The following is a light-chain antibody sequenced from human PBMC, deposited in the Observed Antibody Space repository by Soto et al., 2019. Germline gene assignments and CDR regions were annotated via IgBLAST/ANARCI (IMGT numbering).Light chain of an antibody. CDR3: QQYGSSPWT. J-gene: IGKJ1*01. CDR1: QSVSID. V-gene: IGKV3-20*01. CDR2: GAS. Sequence: EIVMSQSPATLSVSPWERATLSCRASQSVSIDLAWYQHTPGQAPMLLIYGASTRATGIPDRFSGSGSGTDFTLTISRLEPEDFAGYYCQQYGSSPWTFGQGTKVDI.